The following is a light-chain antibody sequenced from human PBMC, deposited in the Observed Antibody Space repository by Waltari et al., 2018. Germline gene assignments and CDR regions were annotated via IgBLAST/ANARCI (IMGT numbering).Light chain of an antibody. CDR1: RSDNGGYNF. CDR3: SSYAGTKNPYV. Sequence: QSALTQPPSASGSAGQSVTISCTGTRSDNGGYNFVSWYQQHPGKVPKLIISEVNKRPSGVPDRFSGSKSGNTASLTVSGLQAEDEADYYCSSYAGTKNPYVFGTGTKVTVL. CDR2: EVN. V-gene: IGLV2-8*01. J-gene: IGLJ1*01.